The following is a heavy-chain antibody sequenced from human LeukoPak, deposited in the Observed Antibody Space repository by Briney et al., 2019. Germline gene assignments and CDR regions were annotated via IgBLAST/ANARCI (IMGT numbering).Heavy chain of an antibody. Sequence: PSETLSLTCTVSGGSISSSSYYWGWIRQPPGKGLEWIGTIYYGGSTYYNPSLKSRVTISVDTSKKQFSLKLSSVTAADTAVYYCAGRSYSSSSEFDPWGQGTLVTVSS. CDR1: GGSISSSSYY. J-gene: IGHJ5*02. V-gene: IGHV4-39*01. CDR2: IYYGGST. CDR3: AGRSYSSSSEFDP. D-gene: IGHD6-6*01.